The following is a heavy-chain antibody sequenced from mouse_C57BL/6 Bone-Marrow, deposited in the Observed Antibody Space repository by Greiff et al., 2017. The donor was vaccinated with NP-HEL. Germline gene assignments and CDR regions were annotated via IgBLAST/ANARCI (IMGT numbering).Heavy chain of an antibody. V-gene: IGHV1-82*01. D-gene: IGHD3-1*01. CDR1: GYAFSSSW. CDR3: ARRGLRGYFDV. J-gene: IGHJ1*03. CDR2: IYPGDGDT. Sequence: QVQLQQSGPELVKPGASVKISCKASGYAFSSSWMNWVKQRPGKGLEWIGRIYPGDGDTNYNGKFKGKATLTADKSSSTAYMQLSSLTSEDSAVYCCARRGLRGYFDVWGTGTTVTVSS.